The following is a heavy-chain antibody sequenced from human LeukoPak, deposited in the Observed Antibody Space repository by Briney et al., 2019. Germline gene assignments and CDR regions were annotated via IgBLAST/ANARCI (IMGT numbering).Heavy chain of an antibody. CDR3: ARDGAYYDFWSGYYPTDYFDY. V-gene: IGHV3-7*01. CDR2: IKQDGSEK. CDR1: GFTFSSYW. J-gene: IGHJ4*02. D-gene: IGHD3-3*01. Sequence: GRSLRLSCAASGFTFSSYWMSWVRQAPGKGLEWVANIKQDGSEKYYVDSVKGRFTISRDNAKNSLYLQMNSLRAEDTAVYYCARDGAYYDFWSGYYPTDYFDYWGQGTLVTVSS.